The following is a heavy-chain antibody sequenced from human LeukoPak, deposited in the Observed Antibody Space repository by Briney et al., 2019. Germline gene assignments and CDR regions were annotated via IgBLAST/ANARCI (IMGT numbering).Heavy chain of an antibody. CDR3: ARAPGWWNYYYMDV. CDR2: MNPNSGNT. Sequence: ASVKVSCKASGYTFTSYDINWVRQATGQGLEWMGWMNPNSGNTGYAQKFQGRVTMTRNTSIITAYMELSSLRSEDTAVYYCARAPGWWNYYYMDVWGKGTTVTVSS. CDR1: GYTFTSYD. V-gene: IGHV1-8*01. D-gene: IGHD2-15*01. J-gene: IGHJ6*03.